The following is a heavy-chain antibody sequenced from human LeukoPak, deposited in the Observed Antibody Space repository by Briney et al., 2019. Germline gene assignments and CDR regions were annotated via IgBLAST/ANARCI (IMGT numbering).Heavy chain of an antibody. CDR2: IYYSGST. CDR1: GGSISSSSYY. D-gene: IGHD6-19*01. CDR3: ARDGRGYSSGWSTGVFDY. V-gene: IGHV4-39*07. Sequence: PSETLSLTCTVSGGSISSSSYYWGWIRQPPGKGLEWIGSIYYSGSTYYNPSLKSRVTISVDTSKNQFSLKLSSVTAADTAVYYCARDGRGYSSGWSTGVFDYWGQGTLVTVSS. J-gene: IGHJ4*02.